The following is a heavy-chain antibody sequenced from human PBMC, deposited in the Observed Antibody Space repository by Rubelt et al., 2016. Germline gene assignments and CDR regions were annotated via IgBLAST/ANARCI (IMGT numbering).Heavy chain of an antibody. D-gene: IGHD3-16*01. J-gene: IGHJ5*02. CDR3: ARNYAGSNWFDP. CDR2: IYYSGST. Sequence: QLQLQESGPGLVKPSETLSLTCTVSGGSISSSSYYWGWIRQPPGKGLEWIGSIYYSGSTYYNPSLKSRVTISVDTSKNQFSLKLSSVTAADTAVYYCARNYAGSNWFDPWGQGTLVTVSS. CDR1: GGSISSSSYY. V-gene: IGHV4-39*01.